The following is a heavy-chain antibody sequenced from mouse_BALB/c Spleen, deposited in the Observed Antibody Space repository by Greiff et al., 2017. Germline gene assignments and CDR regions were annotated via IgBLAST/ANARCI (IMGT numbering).Heavy chain of an antibody. J-gene: IGHJ3*01. V-gene: IGHV5-12-1*01. D-gene: IGHD4-1*01. CDR2: ISSGGGST. CDR3: ARGANWDGFAY. CDR1: GFAFSSYD. Sequence: EVKLMESGGGLVKPGGSLKLSCAASGFAFSSYDMSWVRQTPEKRLEWVAYISSGGGSTYYPDTVKGRFTISRDNAKNTLYLQMSSLKSEDTAMYYCARGANWDGFAYWGQGTLVTVSA.